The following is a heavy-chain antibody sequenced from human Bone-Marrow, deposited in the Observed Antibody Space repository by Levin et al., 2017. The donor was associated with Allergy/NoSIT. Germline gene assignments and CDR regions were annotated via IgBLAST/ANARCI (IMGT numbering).Heavy chain of an antibody. CDR1: GFTFSSFT. V-gene: IGHV3-21*01. Sequence: PGESLKISCGVSGFTFSSFTMHWVRQAPGKGLEWISSISSGSTYIYYADSVRGRFTISRDNAENSLYLEMSNLRGEDTAVYYCASRVSSAVTDYCGQGTLVTVSS. CDR2: ISSGSTYI. CDR3: ASRVSSAVTDY. D-gene: IGHD5-18*01. J-gene: IGHJ4*02.